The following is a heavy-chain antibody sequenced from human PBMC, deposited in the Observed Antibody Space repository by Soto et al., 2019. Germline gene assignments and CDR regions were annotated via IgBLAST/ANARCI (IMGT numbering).Heavy chain of an antibody. D-gene: IGHD6-25*01. CDR2: IYHSGST. V-gene: IGHV4-59*08. Sequence: ETLSLTCTVSGGSISSYYWSWIRQPPGKGLEWIGYIYHSGSTNYNPSLKSRVTISVDTSKNQFSLKLSSVTAADTAVYYCARLGSIPADDFAYWGQGTLVTVSS. J-gene: IGHJ4*02. CDR3: ARLGSIPADDFAY. CDR1: GGSISSYY.